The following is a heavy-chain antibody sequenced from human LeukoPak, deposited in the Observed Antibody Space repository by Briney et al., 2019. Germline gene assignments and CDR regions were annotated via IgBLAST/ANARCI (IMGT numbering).Heavy chain of an antibody. CDR1: GYTFTSYG. J-gene: IGHJ4*02. D-gene: IGHD2-2*02. Sequence: ASVKVSCKASGYTFTSYGISWVRQAPGQGLEWMGWISAYNGNTNYAPKLQGRVTMTTDTSTSTAYMELRSLRSDDTAVYYCATEPLGYCSSTSCYTGWGQGTLATVSS. CDR2: ISAYNGNT. CDR3: ATEPLGYCSSTSCYTG. V-gene: IGHV1-18*01.